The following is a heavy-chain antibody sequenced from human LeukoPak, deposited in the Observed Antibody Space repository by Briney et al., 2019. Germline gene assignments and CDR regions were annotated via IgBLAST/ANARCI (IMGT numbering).Heavy chain of an antibody. J-gene: IGHJ4*02. CDR2: ISSSSSYI. CDR3: ARDSSSWYSLDY. Sequence: PGGSLRLSCAASGFTFSSYSMNWVRQAPGKRLEWVSSISSSSSYIYYADSVKGRFTISRDNAKNSLYLQMNSLRAEDTAVYYCARDSSSWYSLDYWGQGTLVTVSS. V-gene: IGHV3-21*01. D-gene: IGHD6-13*01. CDR1: GFTFSSYS.